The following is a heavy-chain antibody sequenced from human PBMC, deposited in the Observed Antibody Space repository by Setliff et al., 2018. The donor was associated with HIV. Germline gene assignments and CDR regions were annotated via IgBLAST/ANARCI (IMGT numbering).Heavy chain of an antibody. CDR3: CRSMTTVLEDAFDI. Sequence: PSQTLSLTCTVSGGSISSGSYYWTWIRQPAGKGLEWIGHIYTGGTTNYNPSLKSRVSTSADMSKNHFSLNLSSVTAADTAVYYCCRSMTTVLEDAFDIWGQGAMVTVSS. V-gene: IGHV4-61*09. D-gene: IGHD4-17*01. CDR2: IYTGGTT. CDR1: GGSISSGSYY. J-gene: IGHJ3*02.